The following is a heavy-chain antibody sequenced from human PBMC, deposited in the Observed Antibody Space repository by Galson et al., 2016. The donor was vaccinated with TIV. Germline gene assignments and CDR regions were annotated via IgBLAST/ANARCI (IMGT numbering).Heavy chain of an antibody. D-gene: IGHD2/OR15-2a*01. CDR3: ARSNSYNFYYMAV. CDR2: LIPMFGIT. V-gene: IGHV1-69*13. CDR1: GVTFSSYA. J-gene: IGHJ6*03. Sequence: SVKVSCKASGVTFSSYAISWVRQAPGQGLEWMGGLIPMFGITNYAQRFQGRVTITADGSTSTAHMELSSLRSEDTAVYYCARSNSYNFYYMAVWGQGTTVTVSS.